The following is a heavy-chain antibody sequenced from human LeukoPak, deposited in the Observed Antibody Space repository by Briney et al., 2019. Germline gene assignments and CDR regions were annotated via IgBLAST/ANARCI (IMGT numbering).Heavy chain of an antibody. J-gene: IGHJ4*02. CDR1: GYTFTSYV. Sequence: GASVKVSCKASGYTFTSYVISWVRQAPGQGLEWMGWISGYNGNAIYAQKLQGRVTMTTDTSTSTAYMELRSLRSDDTAVYFCARDAYQHQLGYCTGGSCYLNYWGQGTLVTVSS. D-gene: IGHD2-15*01. CDR2: ISGYNGNA. CDR3: ARDAYQHQLGYCTGGSCYLNY. V-gene: IGHV1-18*01.